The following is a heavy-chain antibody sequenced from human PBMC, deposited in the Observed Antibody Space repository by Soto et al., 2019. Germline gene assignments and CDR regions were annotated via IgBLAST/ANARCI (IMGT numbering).Heavy chain of an antibody. V-gene: IGHV4-31*03. Sequence: QVQLQESGPGLVKPSQTLSLTCTVSGGSISSGGYYWSWIRQHPGKGLEWIGYIYYSGRTYYNPFLKSRVTIAVDTSKNQFSLKLSSVTAADTAVYYCASHYYGSGSYLWDYWGQGTLVTVSS. CDR3: ASHYYGSGSYLWDY. CDR1: GGSISSGGYY. D-gene: IGHD3-10*01. CDR2: IYYSGRT. J-gene: IGHJ4*02.